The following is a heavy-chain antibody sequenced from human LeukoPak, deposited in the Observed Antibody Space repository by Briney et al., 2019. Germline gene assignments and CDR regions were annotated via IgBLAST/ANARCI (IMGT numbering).Heavy chain of an antibody. CDR2: ISGSGGST. CDR3: ARVSIAAAGTGFYYYGMDV. J-gene: IGHJ6*02. CDR1: GFTFSSYA. Sequence: GGSLRLSCAASGFTFSSYAMSWVRQAPGKGLEWVSAISGSGGSTYYADSVKGRFTISRDNSKNTLYLQMNSLRAEDTAVYYCARVSIAAAGTGFYYYGMDVWGQGTTVTVSS. D-gene: IGHD6-13*01. V-gene: IGHV3-23*01.